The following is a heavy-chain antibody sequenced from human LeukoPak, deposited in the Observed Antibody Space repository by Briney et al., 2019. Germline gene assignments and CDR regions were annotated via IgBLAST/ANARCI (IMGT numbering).Heavy chain of an antibody. Sequence: APVKVSCKASGYTFTGYYMHWVRQAPGQGLEWMGWINPNSGGPNYAQKFQGRVTMTRDTSISTAYMELSRLRSDDTAVYYCAREWGGAFWFDPWGQGTLVTVSS. D-gene: IGHD3-16*01. CDR3: AREWGGAFWFDP. V-gene: IGHV1-2*02. J-gene: IGHJ5*02. CDR2: INPNSGGP. CDR1: GYTFTGYY.